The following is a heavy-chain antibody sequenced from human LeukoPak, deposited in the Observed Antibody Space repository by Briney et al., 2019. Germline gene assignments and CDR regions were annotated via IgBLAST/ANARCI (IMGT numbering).Heavy chain of an antibody. V-gene: IGHV4-38-2*02. CDR1: GYSISSGYY. J-gene: IGHJ4*02. D-gene: IGHD6-13*01. CDR3: ARVRRTAAGSFDY. CDR2: IYYSGST. Sequence: SETLSLTCTVSGYSISSGYYWGWIRQPPGKGLEWIGSIYYSGSTYYNPSLRSRVTISVDTSKNQFSLKLSSVTAADTAVYYCARVRRTAAGSFDYWGQGTLVTVSS.